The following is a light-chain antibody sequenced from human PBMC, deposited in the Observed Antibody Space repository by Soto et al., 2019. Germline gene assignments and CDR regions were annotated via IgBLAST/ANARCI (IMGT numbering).Light chain of an antibody. CDR1: QSVSSSY. Sequence: IVLTQSPGTLSLSPGERATLSCRASQSVSSSYLAWYQQKPGQAPRLLIYGASIRATGIPDRFSGSGAGTHFTPTFIRPDPEVSPVYYWPQYCSLPLTFGGGTKVEI. J-gene: IGKJ4*01. V-gene: IGKV3-20*01. CDR2: GAS. CDR3: PQYCSLPLT.